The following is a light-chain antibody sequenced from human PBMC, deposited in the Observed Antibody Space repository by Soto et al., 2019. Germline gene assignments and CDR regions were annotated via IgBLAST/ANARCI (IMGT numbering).Light chain of an antibody. Sequence: QSALTQPASVSGSPGHSITISCTGTSSDVGSYNLVSWYQHHPDKAPKLMIYEDTKRLSGVSNRFSGSKSGNTASLTISGLQAEDEADYYCCSYAGIPHSVVFGGGTKLTVL. V-gene: IGLV2-23*01. CDR1: SSDVGSYNL. J-gene: IGLJ2*01. CDR2: EDT. CDR3: CSYAGIPHSVV.